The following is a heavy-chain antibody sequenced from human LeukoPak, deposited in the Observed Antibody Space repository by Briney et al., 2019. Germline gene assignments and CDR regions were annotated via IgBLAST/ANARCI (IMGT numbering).Heavy chain of an antibody. V-gene: IGHV5-51*01. CDR2: IYPGDSDT. D-gene: IGHD3-10*01. CDR1: GYSFTSYW. J-gene: IGHJ5*02. Sequence: GESLKISCKSSGYSFTSYWISWVRQMPGKGLEWMGIIYPGDSDTRYSPSFQGQVTISADKSISTAYLQWSSLKASDTAMYYCARRRRTMVRGVIWWFDPWGQGTLVTVSS. CDR3: ARRRRTMVRGVIWWFDP.